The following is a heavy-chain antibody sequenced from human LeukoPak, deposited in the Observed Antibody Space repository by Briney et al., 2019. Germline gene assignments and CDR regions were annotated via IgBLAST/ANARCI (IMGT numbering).Heavy chain of an antibody. V-gene: IGHV4-39*01. Sequence: SETLSLTCTVSGGSISSSSYYWGWIRQPPGKGLEWIGSIYYSGSTYYNPSLKSRVTISVDTSKNQFSLKLSSVTAADTAVYYCARGMVRGVIRNYFDYWGQGTLVTVSS. CDR2: IYYSGST. CDR3: ARGMVRGVIRNYFDY. J-gene: IGHJ4*02. CDR1: GGSISSSSYY. D-gene: IGHD3-10*01.